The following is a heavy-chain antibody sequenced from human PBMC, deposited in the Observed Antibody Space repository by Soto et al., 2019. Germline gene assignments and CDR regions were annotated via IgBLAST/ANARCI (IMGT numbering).Heavy chain of an antibody. V-gene: IGHV4-31*03. Sequence: SETLSLTCTVSGGSISSGGYYWSWIRQHPGKGLEWIGYIYYSGSTYYNPSLKSRVTISVDTSKNQFSLKLSSVTAAATAVYYWARTIFGVIKNNACDPWGQGTLVTVAS. CDR2: IYYSGST. CDR3: ARTIFGVIKNNACDP. D-gene: IGHD3-3*01. J-gene: IGHJ5*02. CDR1: GGSISSGGYY.